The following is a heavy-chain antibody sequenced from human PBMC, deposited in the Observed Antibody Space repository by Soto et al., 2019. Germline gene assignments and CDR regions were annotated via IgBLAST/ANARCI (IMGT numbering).Heavy chain of an antibody. CDR2: IIPMFSSS. V-gene: IGHV1-69*01. CDR1: GGTISDYA. CDR3: AKDIGFQQHLFVFDL. J-gene: IGHJ4*02. D-gene: IGHD3-10*02. Sequence: QVQLVQSGAEVKKPGSSVKVSCTASGGTISDYAFSWVRQAPGQGLEWMGGIIPMFSSSSFAQKFQGRLTITADDSTSTAYMSLSSLGSADTAMYYCAKDIGFQQHLFVFDLWGPGTLVTVSS.